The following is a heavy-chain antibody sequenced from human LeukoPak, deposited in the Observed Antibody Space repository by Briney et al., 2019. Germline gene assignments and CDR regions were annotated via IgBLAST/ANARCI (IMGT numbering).Heavy chain of an antibody. D-gene: IGHD3-3*01. J-gene: IGHJ4*02. Sequence: ASVKVSCKASGYTFTSYGISWVRQAPGQGLEWMGWISAYNGNTNYAQKLQGRVTMTTDTSTSTAYMELSSLRSEDTAVYYCATHLRFLEWLLGYWGQGTLVTVSS. CDR1: GYTFTSYG. CDR2: ISAYNGNT. CDR3: ATHLRFLEWLLGY. V-gene: IGHV1-18*01.